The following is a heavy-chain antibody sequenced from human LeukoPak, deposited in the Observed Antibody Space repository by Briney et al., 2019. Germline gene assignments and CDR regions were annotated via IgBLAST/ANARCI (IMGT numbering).Heavy chain of an antibody. D-gene: IGHD3-10*01. CDR2: IYDSGST. Sequence: SSETLSLTCTVSGASISNYHWSWIRQPPGKGLEWIANIYDSGSTNYNPSLKSRIIISVDTSKNQFSLKLSSVTAADTAVYYCARGSRYGSGTYYNDFWGQGTLVTVSS. CDR3: ARGSRYGSGTYYNDF. V-gene: IGHV4-59*01. J-gene: IGHJ4*02. CDR1: GASISNYH.